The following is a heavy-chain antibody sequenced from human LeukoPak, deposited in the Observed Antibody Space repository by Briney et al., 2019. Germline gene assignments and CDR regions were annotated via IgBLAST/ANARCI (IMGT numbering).Heavy chain of an antibody. D-gene: IGHD6-13*01. CDR2: INHSGST. CDR3: ARPGIAAAGYFDY. CDR1: GGSFSGYY. J-gene: IGHJ4*02. V-gene: IGHV4-34*01. Sequence: SETLSLTCAVYGGSFSGYYWCWIRQPPGKGLEWIGEINHSGSTNYNPSLKSRVTISVDTSKNQFSLKLSSVTAADTAVYYCARPGIAAAGYFDYWGQGTLVTVSS.